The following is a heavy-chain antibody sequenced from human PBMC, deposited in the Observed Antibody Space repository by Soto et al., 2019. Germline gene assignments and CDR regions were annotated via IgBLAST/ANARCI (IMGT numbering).Heavy chain of an antibody. CDR3: ARRPSHYYGMDV. V-gene: IGHV5-51*01. CDR1: GYSFTNYW. J-gene: IGHJ6*02. CDR2: IYPDDSDI. Sequence: GESLKISCKGSGYSFTNYWIGWVRQMPGKGLEWMGIIYPDDSDIRYSPSFQGQVTISADKFVTTAYLQWSSLKASDTAMYYCARRPSHYYGMDVWGQGTTVTVSS.